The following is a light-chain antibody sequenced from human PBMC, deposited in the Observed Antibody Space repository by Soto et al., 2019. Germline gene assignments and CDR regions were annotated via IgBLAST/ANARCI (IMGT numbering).Light chain of an antibody. J-gene: IGLJ2*01. CDR2: LYSDGSH. CDR3: QTWGTGIHVV. Sequence: QSVLTQSPSASASLGASVKLTCTLSSGHSNYAIAWHQQRPEKGPRYLMKLYSDGSHSRGDGIPDRFSGSSSGAERYLTTSSLQSADEADYYCQTWGTGIHVVFGGGTKVTVL. V-gene: IGLV4-69*01. CDR1: SGHSNYA.